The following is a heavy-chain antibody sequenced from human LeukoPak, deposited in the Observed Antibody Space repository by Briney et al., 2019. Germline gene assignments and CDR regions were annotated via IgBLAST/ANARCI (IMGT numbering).Heavy chain of an antibody. CDR1: GGPVTSDY. CDR2: FHPSGGA. D-gene: IGHD3-10*01. Sequence: SETLSLTCAVSGGPVTSDYWSWIRQPAGKGVEWIGRFHPSGGAAYNPSLQSRVTVSVDASKNHFSLQMKSVTAADTAVYYCARQPPGSGENWFDLWGQGTLVTVSS. V-gene: IGHV4-4*07. CDR3: ARQPPGSGENWFDL. J-gene: IGHJ5*02.